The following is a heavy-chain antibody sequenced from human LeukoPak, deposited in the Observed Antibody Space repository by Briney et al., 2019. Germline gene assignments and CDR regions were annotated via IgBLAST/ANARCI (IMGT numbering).Heavy chain of an antibody. Sequence: PSETLSLTCTVSGGSISSGSYYWSWIRQPAGKGLEWIGRIYTSGSTNYNPSLKSRVTISVDTSKNQFSLKLSSVTAADTAVYYCARESGEIRDGYNSYYFDYWGQGTLVTVSS. CDR1: GGSISSGSYY. V-gene: IGHV4-61*02. D-gene: IGHD5-24*01. J-gene: IGHJ4*02. CDR3: ARESGEIRDGYNSYYFDY. CDR2: IYTSGST.